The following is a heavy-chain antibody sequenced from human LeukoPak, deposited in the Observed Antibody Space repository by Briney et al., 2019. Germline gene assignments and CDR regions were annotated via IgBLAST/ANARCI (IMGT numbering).Heavy chain of an antibody. D-gene: IGHD6-19*01. CDR2: IYTSGST. CDR1: GGSISSYY. V-gene: IGHV4-4*07. Sequence: SETLSLTCTVSGGSISSYYWSWIRQPAGKGLEWIGRIYTSGSTNYNPSLKSRVTISVDKSKNQLSLKLSSVTAADTAVYYCARDLLSSSGWYYFDYWGQGTLVTVSS. J-gene: IGHJ4*02. CDR3: ARDLLSSSGWYYFDY.